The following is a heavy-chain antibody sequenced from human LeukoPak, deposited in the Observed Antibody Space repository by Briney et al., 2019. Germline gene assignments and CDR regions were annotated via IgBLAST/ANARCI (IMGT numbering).Heavy chain of an antibody. V-gene: IGHV3-9*01. CDR2: INWNSDTK. J-gene: IGHJ4*02. CDR3: AKDVLEK. CDR1: GFAFHNYA. Sequence: PGRSLRLSCVGSGFAFHNYAMHWVRRPPGKGLEWVSAINWNSDTKAYADSVKGRFTISRDDADNSLQLQMNSLRDEDTAVYYCAKDVLEKWGQGTLVSVSS.